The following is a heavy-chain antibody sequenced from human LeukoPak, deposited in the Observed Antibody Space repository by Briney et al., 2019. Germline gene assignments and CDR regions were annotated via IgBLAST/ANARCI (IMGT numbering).Heavy chain of an antibody. J-gene: IGHJ4*02. Sequence: ASVNVSCKSSGYTFTSNSIGWVRRAPGQGLGWMGWISAYNGNTNYAQKLQGRVTMTTDTSTSTAYMELRSLRSDDTAVYYCARSSMGLWFGELCDYWGQGTLVTVSS. CDR2: ISAYNGNT. CDR1: GYTFTSNS. D-gene: IGHD3-10*01. CDR3: ARSSMGLWFGELCDY. V-gene: IGHV1-18*04.